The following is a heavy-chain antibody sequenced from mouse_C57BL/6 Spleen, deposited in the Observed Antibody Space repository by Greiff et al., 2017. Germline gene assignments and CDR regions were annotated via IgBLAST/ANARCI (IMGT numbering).Heavy chain of an antibody. V-gene: IGHV5-17*01. Sequence: EVQLVASGGGLVKPGGSLKLSCAASGFTFSDYGMHWVRQAPEKGLEWVAYISSGSSTIYYADTVKGRFTISRDNAKNTLFLQMTSLRSEDTAMYYCARGGWLLGYFDVWGTGTTVTVSS. CDR3: ARGGWLLGYFDV. J-gene: IGHJ1*03. CDR2: ISSGSSTI. D-gene: IGHD2-3*01. CDR1: GFTFSDYG.